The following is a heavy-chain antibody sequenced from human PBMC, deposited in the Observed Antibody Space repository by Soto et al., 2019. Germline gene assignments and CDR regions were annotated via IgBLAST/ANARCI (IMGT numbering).Heavy chain of an antibody. D-gene: IGHD2-2*01. Sequence: SVKVSCKASGGNFSSYAISWVRQAPGQGLEWMGGIIPIFGTANYAQKFQGRVTITADESTSTAYMELSSLRSEDTAVYYCARVGIDCSSTSCYGDYYYYGMDVWGQGTTVTVSS. CDR2: IIPIFGTA. J-gene: IGHJ6*02. CDR1: GGNFSSYA. CDR3: ARVGIDCSSTSCYGDYYYYGMDV. V-gene: IGHV1-69*13.